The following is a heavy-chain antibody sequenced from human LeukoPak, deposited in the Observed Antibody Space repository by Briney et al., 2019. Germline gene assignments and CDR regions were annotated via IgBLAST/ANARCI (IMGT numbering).Heavy chain of an antibody. Sequence: GASVKVSCKASGYTFTSYDINWVRQATGQGLEWMGWMNPNSGNTGYAQKFQGRVTITRNTSISTAYMELSSLRSEDTAVYYCARGLGGSYYDAFDIWGQGTMVTVSS. D-gene: IGHD1-26*01. CDR1: GYTFTSYD. J-gene: IGHJ3*02. CDR3: ARGLGGSYYDAFDI. V-gene: IGHV1-8*03. CDR2: MNPNSGNT.